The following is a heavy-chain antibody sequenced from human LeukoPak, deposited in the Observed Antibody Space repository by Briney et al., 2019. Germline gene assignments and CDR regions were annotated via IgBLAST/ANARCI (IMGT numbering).Heavy chain of an antibody. CDR1: GFTFSSYA. CDR3: AGRITIFGVVIKPDYYYGMDV. Sequence: PGGSLRLSCAASGFTFSSYAMHWVRQAPGKGLEWVAVISYDGSNKYYADSVKGRFTISRDNSKNTLYLQMNSLRAEDTAMYYCAGRITIFGVVIKPDYYYGMDVWGQGTTVTVSS. D-gene: IGHD3-3*01. CDR2: ISYDGSNK. V-gene: IGHV3-30*04. J-gene: IGHJ6*02.